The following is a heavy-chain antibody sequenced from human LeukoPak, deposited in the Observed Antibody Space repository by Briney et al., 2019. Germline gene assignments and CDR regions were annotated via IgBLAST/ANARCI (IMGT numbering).Heavy chain of an antibody. Sequence: SETLSLTCTVAGVSINSSSYYWGWIRQPPGKGLEWIGSIYYSGSTYYNPSLKSRVTISVDTSKNQFSLKLSSVTAADTAVYYCARVAKPNCSSTSCYTPGRFDYYYYYMDVWGKGITVTVSS. CDR3: ARVAKPNCSSTSCYTPGRFDYYYYYMDV. V-gene: IGHV4-39*07. CDR2: IYYSGST. D-gene: IGHD2-2*02. CDR1: GVSINSSSYY. J-gene: IGHJ6*03.